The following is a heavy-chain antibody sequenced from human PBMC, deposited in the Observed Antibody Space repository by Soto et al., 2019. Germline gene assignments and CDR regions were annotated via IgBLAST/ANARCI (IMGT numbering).Heavy chain of an antibody. J-gene: IGHJ4*02. CDR3: ARDREWLGYFDY. V-gene: IGHV4-59*01. D-gene: IGHD6-19*01. CDR2: IYYSGST. Sequence: SDTLSLTCTVSGGSIGSYYWSWIGQPPGKGLEWIGYIYYSGSTNYNPSLKSRVTISVDTSKNQFSLKLSSVTAADTAVYYCARDREWLGYFDYRGQGTLVTVSS. CDR1: GGSIGSYY.